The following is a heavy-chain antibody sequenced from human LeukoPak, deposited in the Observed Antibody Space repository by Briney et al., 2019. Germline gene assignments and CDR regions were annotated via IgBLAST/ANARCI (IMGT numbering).Heavy chain of an antibody. V-gene: IGHV3-23*01. CDR3: PKVWRGHDYDY. CDR2: ISDSGQSP. Sequence: GGSLRLSCEASGFTFRNYAMNWVRQSPGKGLEYVSGISDSGQSPYYAASVRGRFTISRDNSNNTLYLQMNSLRAEDTAVYYCPKVWRGHDYDYWGQGTLVTVSS. J-gene: IGHJ4*02. D-gene: IGHD4-11*01. CDR1: GFTFRNYA.